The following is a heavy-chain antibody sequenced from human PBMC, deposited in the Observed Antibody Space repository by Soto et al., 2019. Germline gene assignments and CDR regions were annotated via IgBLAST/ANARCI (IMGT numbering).Heavy chain of an antibody. D-gene: IGHD3-22*01. V-gene: IGHV3-7*03. CDR1: GLTFDNHW. CDR3: ESRPHDRHYDGVFDF. J-gene: IGHJ4*02. CDR2: INQDGSEK. Sequence: GGSLRLSCVASGLTFDNHWMTWVRQAPGKALEWVANINQDGSEKYYVDSVKGRFTISRDNAKNSLFLQMNSLRAEDTAVYYCESRPHDRHYDGVFDFWGPGTLVTVYS.